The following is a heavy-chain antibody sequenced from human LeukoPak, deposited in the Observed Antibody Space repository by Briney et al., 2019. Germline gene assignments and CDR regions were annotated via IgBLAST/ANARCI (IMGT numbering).Heavy chain of an antibody. J-gene: IGHJ4*02. D-gene: IGHD6-13*01. Sequence: PGGSLRLSWAASGFTVSSNYMNWVRQAPGKGLEWVSVIYSGGSTYYADSVKGRFTISRDNSKNTLYLQMNSLRAEDTAVYYCARSRYGTTWSSSWGFDYWGQGTLVTVSS. CDR1: GFTVSSNY. CDR2: IYSGGST. V-gene: IGHV3-66*01. CDR3: ARSRYGTTWSSSWGFDY.